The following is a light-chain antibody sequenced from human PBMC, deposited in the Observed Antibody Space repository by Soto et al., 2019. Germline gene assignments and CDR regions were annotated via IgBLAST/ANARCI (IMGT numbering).Light chain of an antibody. V-gene: IGKV1-39*01. CDR1: QTISTY. Sequence: DIQMTQSPSSLSASVGDRVTITCRASQTISTYLNWYHQKPGKAPELLMYPASSLQGGVPSRFSGSGSGTDFTLTISSPQPEDFATYYCQQSYSTPYTFGQGTKLEIK. CDR3: QQSYSTPYT. J-gene: IGKJ2*01. CDR2: PAS.